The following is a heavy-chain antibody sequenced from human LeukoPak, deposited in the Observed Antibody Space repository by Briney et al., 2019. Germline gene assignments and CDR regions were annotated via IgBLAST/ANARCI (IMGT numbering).Heavy chain of an antibody. CDR1: GYSFTSHW. CDR3: ARHLTYDSSGYYLDY. J-gene: IGHJ4*02. V-gene: IGHV5-51*01. D-gene: IGHD3-22*01. Sequence: GESLKISCKGSGYSFTSHWIGWVRQMPGKGLEWMGIIYPGDSDTRYSPSFQGQVTISVDKSISTAYLQWSSLKASDTAMYYCARHLTYDSSGYYLDYWGQGTLVTVSS. CDR2: IYPGDSDT.